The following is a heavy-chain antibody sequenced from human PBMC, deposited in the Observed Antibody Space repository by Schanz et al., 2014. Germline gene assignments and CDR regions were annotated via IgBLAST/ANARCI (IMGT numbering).Heavy chain of an antibody. D-gene: IGHD3-10*01. CDR1: GFTFSSYG. J-gene: IGHJ4*02. CDR2: ISSSSSTI. Sequence: EVQLVESGGGVVQPGRSLRLSCAASGFTFSSYGMHWVRQVPGKGLEWVSFISSSSSTIYYADSVKGRFTISRDNAKNSLYLQMNSLRDEDTAVYYCAREGERKGMLPYYFDYWGQGALVTVSS. CDR3: AREGERKGMLPYYFDY. V-gene: IGHV3-48*02.